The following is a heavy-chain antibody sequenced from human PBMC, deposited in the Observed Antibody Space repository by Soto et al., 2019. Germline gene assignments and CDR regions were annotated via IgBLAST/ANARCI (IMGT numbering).Heavy chain of an antibody. CDR2: ISYDGSSE. Sequence: PGGSLRVSCAGSGFPLSTYAWHWVRQAPGKGQAWVAFISYDGSSEYSADSVKGRFTISRDNSKNTLFLQMNSLRLDDTAVYYCARDSIPTVTTPYYYYYGMDVWGQGTTVTVS. V-gene: IGHV3-30-3*01. D-gene: IGHD4-17*01. J-gene: IGHJ6*02. CDR3: ARDSIPTVTTPYYYYYGMDV. CDR1: GFPLSTYA.